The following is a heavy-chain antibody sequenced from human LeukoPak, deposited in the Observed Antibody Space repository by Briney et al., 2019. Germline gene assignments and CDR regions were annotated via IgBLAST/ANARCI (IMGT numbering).Heavy chain of an antibody. D-gene: IGHD3-22*01. J-gene: IGHJ4*02. CDR2: ISAYNGNT. CDR3: ARDGVRRTIYDSSGCLDY. Sequence: GASVKVSCKASGYTFSSYGISWVRQAPGQGLEWMGWISAYNGNTNYAQKLQGRVTMTTDTSTSTAYMELRSLRSDDTAVYYCARDGVRRTIYDSSGCLDYWGQGTLVTVSS. V-gene: IGHV1-18*01. CDR1: GYTFSSYG.